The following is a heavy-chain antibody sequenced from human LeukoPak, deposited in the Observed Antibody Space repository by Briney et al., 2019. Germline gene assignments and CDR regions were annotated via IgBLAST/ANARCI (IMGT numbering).Heavy chain of an antibody. D-gene: IGHD3-22*01. CDR2: FDPEDGET. Sequence: ASVKVSCKVSGYTLTELSMHWVRQAPGKGLEWMGGFDPEDGETIYAQKFQGRVTITADESTSTAYMELSSLRSEDTAVYYCARNYYYDSSGYYGLGYWGQGTLVTVSS. V-gene: IGHV1-24*01. CDR1: GYTLTELS. J-gene: IGHJ4*02. CDR3: ARNYYYDSSGYYGLGY.